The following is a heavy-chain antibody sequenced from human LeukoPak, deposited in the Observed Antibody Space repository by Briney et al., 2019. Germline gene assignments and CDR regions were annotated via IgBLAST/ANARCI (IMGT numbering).Heavy chain of an antibody. Sequence: PGGSLRLSCAASEFTFSNYAMSWVRQAPGKGLEWVSGSTGTGYSTYYADSVKGRFTISRDNSKNTLYLQMNSLRAEDTAVYYCANSPLGAFFFDYWGQGTLVTVSS. D-gene: IGHD3-10*01. CDR1: EFTFSNYA. J-gene: IGHJ4*02. CDR3: ANSPLGAFFFDY. CDR2: STGTGYST. V-gene: IGHV3-23*01.